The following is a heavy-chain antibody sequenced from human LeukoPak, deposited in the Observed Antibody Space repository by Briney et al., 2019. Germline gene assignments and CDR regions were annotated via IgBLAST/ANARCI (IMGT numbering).Heavy chain of an antibody. J-gene: IGHJ4*02. CDR1: GGSISSSSYY. CDR3: ARRLGDY. Sequence: SETLSLTCTVSGGSISSSSYYWGWIRQPPGKGLEWIGSIYYSGSTYYNPSLKSRVTIFVDTSKNQFSLKLSSVTAADTAVYYCARRLGDYWGQGTLVTVSS. CDR2: IYYSGST. V-gene: IGHV4-39*01.